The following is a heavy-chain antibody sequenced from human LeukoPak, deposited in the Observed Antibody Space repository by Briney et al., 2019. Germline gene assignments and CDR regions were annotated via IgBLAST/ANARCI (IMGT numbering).Heavy chain of an antibody. D-gene: IGHD3-16*02. Sequence: GGSLRLSCAASGFTFSSYAMSWVRQAPGKGLEWVSAISGSGGSTYYADSVKGRFTISRDNSKNTLYLQMNSLRAEDTAVYYCARLYVWGSYRYFDYWGQGTLVTVSS. CDR3: ARLYVWGSYRYFDY. V-gene: IGHV3-23*01. CDR1: GFTFSSYA. CDR2: ISGSGGST. J-gene: IGHJ4*02.